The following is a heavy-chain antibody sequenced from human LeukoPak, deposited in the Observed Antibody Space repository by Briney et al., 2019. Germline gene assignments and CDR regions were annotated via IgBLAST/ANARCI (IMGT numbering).Heavy chain of an antibody. D-gene: IGHD3-22*01. CDR2: IYYSGST. CDR1: GGSVSSGSYC. J-gene: IGHJ4*02. CDR3: ARVPAYYYDSSGYYFYFDY. V-gene: IGHV4-61*01. Sequence: SETLSLTCTVSGGSVSSGSYCWSWIRQPPGKGLEWIGYIYYSGSTNYNPSLKSRVTISVDTSKNQFSLKLSSVTAADTAVYYCARVPAYYYDSSGYYFYFDYWGQGTLVTVSS.